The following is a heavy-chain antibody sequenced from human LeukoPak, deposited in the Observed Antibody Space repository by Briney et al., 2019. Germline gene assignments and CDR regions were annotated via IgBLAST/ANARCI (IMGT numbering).Heavy chain of an antibody. CDR2: IYYSGST. CDR3: AREGYTTGY. J-gene: IGHJ4*02. V-gene: IGHV4-39*07. CDR1: GGSISSSSYY. D-gene: IGHD2-15*01. Sequence: KASETLSLTCTVSGGSISSSSYYWGWIRQPPGKGLEWIGSIYYSGSTYYNPSLRSRVTISVDTSKNQFSLKLSSVTAADTAVYYCAREGYTTGYWGQGTLVTVSS.